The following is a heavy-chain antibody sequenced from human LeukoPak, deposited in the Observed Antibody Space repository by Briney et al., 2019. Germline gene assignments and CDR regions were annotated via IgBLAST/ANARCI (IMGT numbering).Heavy chain of an antibody. V-gene: IGHV3-23*01. CDR2: ISGSGGNT. J-gene: IGHJ6*03. CDR1: GFTLSSYV. Sequence: GGSLRLSCAASGFTLSSYVMTWVRQAPGKGLEWVSAISGSGGNTYYADSVKGRFTISRDTSKNTLYLQMSSLRAEDTAIYYCAKAKGYDYYYMDVWGKGTTVTVSS. CDR3: AKAKGYDYYYMDV. D-gene: IGHD2-2*01.